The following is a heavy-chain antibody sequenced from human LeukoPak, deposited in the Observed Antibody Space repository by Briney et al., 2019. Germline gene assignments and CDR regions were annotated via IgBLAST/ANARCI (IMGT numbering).Heavy chain of an antibody. Sequence: SQSVSLTCSDSGGSSSSHYWSWIRQPAGKGLEWIGRIYTSGSTNYNPSLKSRVTISVDRSKNQFSLKLSSVTAADTAVYYCARGSMGIDYWGQGTLVTVSS. CDR2: IYTSGST. D-gene: IGHD5-24*01. V-gene: IGHV4-4*07. CDR1: GGSSSSHY. J-gene: IGHJ4*02. CDR3: ARGSMGIDY.